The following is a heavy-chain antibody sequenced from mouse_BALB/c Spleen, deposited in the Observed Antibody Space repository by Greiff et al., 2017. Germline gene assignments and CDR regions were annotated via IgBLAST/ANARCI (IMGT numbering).Heavy chain of an antibody. CDR1: GFTFSSYG. CDR2: INSNGGST. D-gene: IGHD4-1*01. J-gene: IGHJ3*01. Sequence: DVKLVESGGGLVQPGGSLKLSCAASGFTFSSYGMSWVRQTPDKRLELVATINSNGGSTYYPDSVKGRFTISRDNAKNTLYLQMSSLKSEDTAMYYCARDQLGGTWFAYWGQGTLVTVSA. CDR3: ARDQLGGTWFAY. V-gene: IGHV5-6-3*01.